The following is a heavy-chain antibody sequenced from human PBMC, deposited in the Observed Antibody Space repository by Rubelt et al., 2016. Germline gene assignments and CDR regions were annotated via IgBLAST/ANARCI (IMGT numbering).Heavy chain of an antibody. J-gene: IGHJ6*02. V-gene: IGHV4-59*12. D-gene: IGHD5-18*01. Sequence: SWIRQPPGKGLEWIGYIYYSGSTNYNPSLKSRVTISVDTSKNQVSLKLSSVTAADTAVYYCGRGVGGVTAMGHYYYYGMDVWGQGTTVTVSS. CDR2: IYYSGST. CDR3: GRGVGGVTAMGHYYYYGMDV.